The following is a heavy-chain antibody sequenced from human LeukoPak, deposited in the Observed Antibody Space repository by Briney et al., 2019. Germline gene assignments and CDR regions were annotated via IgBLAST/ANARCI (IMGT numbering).Heavy chain of an antibody. J-gene: IGHJ4*02. CDR3: ARVAEDSSGWYGWDPYYFDY. D-gene: IGHD6-19*01. V-gene: IGHV3-21*01. CDR2: FSSSSSYI. Sequence: PGGSLRLSCADSGFTFSRYSMNWVRQAPGKGLEWVSSFSSSSSYIYYADSVEGRFTVSRDNAKNSLYLEMNSLRAEDTAVYYCARVAEDSSGWYGWDPYYFDYWGQGTLVTVSS. CDR1: GFTFSRYS.